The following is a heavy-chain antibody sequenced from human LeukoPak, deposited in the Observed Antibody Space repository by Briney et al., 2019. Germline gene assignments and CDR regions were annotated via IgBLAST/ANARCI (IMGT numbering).Heavy chain of an antibody. CDR3: ARGIKSGYSSGWFYDY. Sequence: SETLSLTCTVSGGSISSSSYYWGWIRQPPGKGLEWIGSIYYSGSTYYSPSLKSRVTISVDTSKNQFSLKLSSVTAADTAVYYCARGIKSGYSSGWFYDYWGQGTLVTVSS. J-gene: IGHJ4*02. D-gene: IGHD6-19*01. CDR2: IYYSGST. V-gene: IGHV4-39*07. CDR1: GGSISSSSYY.